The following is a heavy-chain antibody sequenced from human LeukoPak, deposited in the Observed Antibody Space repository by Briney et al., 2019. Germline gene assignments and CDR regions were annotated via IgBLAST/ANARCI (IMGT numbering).Heavy chain of an antibody. V-gene: IGHV4-4*02. Sequence: SETLSLTCAVSGGSIRSSNWWSWVRRPPGKGLEWIGEIYHTGNTNYNPSLKSRVTISVDTSKNQFSLKLSSVTAADTAVYYCASRSSIWSGYQDTLYYFDSWGQGTLVTVSS. CDR2: IYHTGNT. CDR3: ASRSSIWSGYQDTLYYFDS. D-gene: IGHD3-3*01. J-gene: IGHJ4*02. CDR1: GGSIRSSNW.